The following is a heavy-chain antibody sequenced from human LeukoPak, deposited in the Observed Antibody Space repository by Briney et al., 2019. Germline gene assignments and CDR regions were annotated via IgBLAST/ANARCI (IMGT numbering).Heavy chain of an antibody. CDR2: IYNSGST. CDR1: GGSISSYY. Sequence: SETLSLTCTVSGGSISSYYWSWIRQPPGKGLEWIGYIYNSGSTNYNPSLKSRVAISVDTSKNQFSLKLSSVTAADTAVYYCARDSPPLLNAFDIWGQGTMVTVSS. V-gene: IGHV4-59*01. CDR3: ARDSPPLLNAFDI. J-gene: IGHJ3*02.